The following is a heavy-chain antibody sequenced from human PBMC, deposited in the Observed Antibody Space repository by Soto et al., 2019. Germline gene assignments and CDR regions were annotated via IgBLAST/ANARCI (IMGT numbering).Heavy chain of an antibody. Sequence: QVSLQESGPGLVKPSQTLSLSCTVSGDSITDGDCYWSWICQPPGQYLERIAYIYYNGIIHYNPSLKSRFTISLDPSKNQFTLTMTSVTDADKAVYSCARGIQEGFDTWGQGTLVTV. V-gene: IGHV4-30-4*01. D-gene: IGHD5-18*01. CDR1: GDSITDGDCY. CDR2: IYYNGII. J-gene: IGHJ5*02. CDR3: ARGIQEGFDT.